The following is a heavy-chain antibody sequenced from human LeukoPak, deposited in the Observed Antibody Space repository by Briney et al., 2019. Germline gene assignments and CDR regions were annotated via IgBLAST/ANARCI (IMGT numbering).Heavy chain of an antibody. CDR3: ASDTVRSY. V-gene: IGHV1-69*04. J-gene: IGHJ4*02. D-gene: IGHD4-11*01. Sequence: ASVRVSCTASGGTFSSYAISWVRQAPGQGLEWMGRIIPILGIANYAQNFQGRVTITADKSTSTAYMELSSLRSEDTAVYYCASDTVRSYWGQGTLVTVSS. CDR1: GGTFSSYA. CDR2: IIPILGIA.